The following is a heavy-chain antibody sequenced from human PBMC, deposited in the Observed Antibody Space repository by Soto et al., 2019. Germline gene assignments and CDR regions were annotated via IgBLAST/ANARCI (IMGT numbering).Heavy chain of an antibody. CDR3: ARVSGIYYYGMDV. V-gene: IGHV4-34*01. CDR1: GGSFSGYY. Sequence: SETLSLTCAVFGGSFSGYYWSWIRQPPGKGLEWIGEINHSGSTNYNPSLKSRVTISVDTSKNQFSLKLSSVTAADTAVYYCARVSGIYYYGMDVWGQGTTVTISS. D-gene: IGHD3-10*01. J-gene: IGHJ6*02. CDR2: INHSGST.